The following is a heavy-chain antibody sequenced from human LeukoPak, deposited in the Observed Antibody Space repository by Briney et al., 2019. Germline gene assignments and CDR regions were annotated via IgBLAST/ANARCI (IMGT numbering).Heavy chain of an antibody. D-gene: IGHD3-9*01. V-gene: IGHV3-23*01. J-gene: IGHJ3*02. CDR2: IFPSGGEI. CDR3: ARDWYDNSDAFDI. Sequence: GGTLRLSCAASGFTFSTFAMIWLRQPPGKGLEWVSSIFPSGGEIHYADSVRGRFTISRDNSKSTLSLQMNILRAEDTAIYYCARDWYDNSDAFDIWGQGIMVTVSS. CDR1: GFTFSTFA.